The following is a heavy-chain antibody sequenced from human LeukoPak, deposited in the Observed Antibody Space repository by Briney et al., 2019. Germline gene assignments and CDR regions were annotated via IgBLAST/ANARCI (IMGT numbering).Heavy chain of an antibody. CDR2: IHFSGTI. J-gene: IGHJ4*02. CDR1: GDSISSTAYY. Sequence: SETLSLTCTVSGDSISSTAYYWGWSRQPPGKGLEWLGMIHFSGTIYNNPSLMSRVIISVDTSKNQFSLKLTSVTAADTAVYYCTRGFDHAKSGYWGQGTLVTVSS. CDR3: TRGFDHAKSGY. D-gene: IGHD1-14*01. V-gene: IGHV4-39*01.